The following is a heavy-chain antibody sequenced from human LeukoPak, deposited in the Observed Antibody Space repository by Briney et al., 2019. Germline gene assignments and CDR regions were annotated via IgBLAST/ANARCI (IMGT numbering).Heavy chain of an antibody. CDR1: GFTFSSNA. CDR2: FSGGST. J-gene: IGHJ1*01. V-gene: IGHV3-23*01. CDR3: AKDRSSGWHAEYFQH. Sequence: GGSLRLSCAASGFTFSSNAMSWVRQAPGKGLEWVSVFSGGSTYYAASVKGRFTISRDNSKNMVYLQMDSLRAEDTAVYYCAKDRSSGWHAEYFQHWGQGTLVTVSS. D-gene: IGHD6-19*01.